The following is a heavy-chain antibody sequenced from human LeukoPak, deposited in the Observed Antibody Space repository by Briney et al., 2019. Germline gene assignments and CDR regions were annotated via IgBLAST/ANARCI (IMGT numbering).Heavy chain of an antibody. J-gene: IGHJ4*02. V-gene: IGHV3-74*01. D-gene: IGHD6-19*01. Sequence: GGSLRLSCAASGFTFSSYWMHWVRQAPGKGLVWVSGTYFDGSSTRYADSVKGRYTISRDNAKNTLYLQMNSLRAEDTAVYYCARETPVAGAYYFDYWGQGALVTVSS. CDR2: TYFDGSST. CDR1: GFTFSSYW. CDR3: ARETPVAGAYYFDY.